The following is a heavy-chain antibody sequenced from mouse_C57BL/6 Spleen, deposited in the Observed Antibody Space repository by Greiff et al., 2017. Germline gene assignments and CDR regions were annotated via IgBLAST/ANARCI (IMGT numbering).Heavy chain of an antibody. J-gene: IGHJ2*01. CDR3: ARRAGYLDY. V-gene: IGHV1-69*01. CDR1: GYTFTSYW. CDR2: IDPSDSYT. Sequence: VQLQQPGAELVMPGASVKLSCKASGYTFTSYWMHWVKQRPGQGLEWIGEIDPSDSYTNYNQQFKGKSTLTVDKSSSTAYMQLSSLTSEDSAVYYCARRAGYLDYWGQGTTLTVSS.